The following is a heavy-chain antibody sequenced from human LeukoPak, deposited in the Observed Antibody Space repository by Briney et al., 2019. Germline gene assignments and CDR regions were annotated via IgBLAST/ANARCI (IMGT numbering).Heavy chain of an antibody. CDR1: GFTFGDYA. Sequence: PGGSLRLSCTASGFTFGDYAMSWVRQAPGKGLEWVGFIRSKAYGGTTEYAASVKGRFTISRDDSKSIAYLQMNSLKTEDTAVYYCTRGWIWATISNIVVVVAATYGMDVWGQGTTVTVSS. CDR3: TRGWIWATISNIVVVVAATYGMDV. V-gene: IGHV3-49*04. CDR2: IRSKAYGGTT. J-gene: IGHJ6*02. D-gene: IGHD2-15*01.